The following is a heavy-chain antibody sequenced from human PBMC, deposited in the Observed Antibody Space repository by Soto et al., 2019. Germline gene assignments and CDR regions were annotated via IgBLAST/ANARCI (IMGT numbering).Heavy chain of an antibody. D-gene: IGHD3-10*01. CDR3: ARPNGESIHYYHGMDV. CDR1: GYAFTTYG. CDR2: ISAHNGNT. J-gene: IGHJ6*02. V-gene: IGHV1-18*01. Sequence: QVHLVQSGAEVKKPGASVKVSCKGSGYAFTTYGITWVRQAPGQGLEWMGWISAHNGNTNYAQKLQGRVTVTRDTSTSTAYMELRSLRAEDTAVYYCARPNGESIHYYHGMDVWGQGTTVTVSS.